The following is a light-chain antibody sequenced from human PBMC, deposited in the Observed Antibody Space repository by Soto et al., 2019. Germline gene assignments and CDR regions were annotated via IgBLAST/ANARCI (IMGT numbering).Light chain of an antibody. V-gene: IGLV1-44*01. CDR1: SSNIGSNT. Sequence: QSVLTQPPSASGTPGQRCTSSCSGSSSNIGSNTVNWYQQLPGTAPKLLIYNNNQRPSGVPDRFSGSKSGNSASLAISGLQSEDEADYYCAAWDDSLNGLVFGTGTKLTVL. J-gene: IGLJ1*01. CDR3: AAWDDSLNGLV. CDR2: NNN.